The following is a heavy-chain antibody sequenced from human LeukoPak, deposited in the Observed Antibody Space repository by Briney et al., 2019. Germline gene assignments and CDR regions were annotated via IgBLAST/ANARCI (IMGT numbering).Heavy chain of an antibody. J-gene: IGHJ4*02. D-gene: IGHD1-7*01. CDR3: ARETELRGYDY. Sequence: PGGSLRLSCAASGFTFIDYYMSWILQAPGKGLEGVSYISSSCSTIYYADSVKGRFTISRDNAKNSLYLQMNSLRAEDTAVYYCARETELRGYDYWGQGTLVTVSS. V-gene: IGHV3-11*04. CDR1: GFTFIDYY. CDR2: ISSSCSTI.